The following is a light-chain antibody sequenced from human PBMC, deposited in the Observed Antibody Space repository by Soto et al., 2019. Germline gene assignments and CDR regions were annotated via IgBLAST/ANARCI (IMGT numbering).Light chain of an antibody. J-gene: IGKJ4*01. CDR2: AAS. Sequence: EIVLTQSPGTLSLSPGERATLSCRASQSVISTDLAWYQQKPGQAPRLLVYAASSRASGIPDRFSGSGSGTDFTLTISRLEPEDFAVYYCQQYGTSPRDFDGGTRVEI. CDR3: QQYGTSPRD. V-gene: IGKV3-20*01. CDR1: QSVISTD.